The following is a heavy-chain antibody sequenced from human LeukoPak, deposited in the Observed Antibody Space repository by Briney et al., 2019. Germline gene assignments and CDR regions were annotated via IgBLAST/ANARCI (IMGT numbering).Heavy chain of an antibody. CDR1: GFTFSSYG. CDR2: ISYDGSNK. V-gene: IGHV3-30*18. J-gene: IGHJ4*02. D-gene: IGHD3-10*01. CDR3: AKGRRGPGGF. Sequence: GGSLRLSYAASGFTFSSYGIHWVRQAPGKGLEWVAVISYDGSNKYYADSVKGRFTISRDNSMHTLYLQMNSLRAEDTAVYYCAKGRRGPGGFWGQGTLVTVSS.